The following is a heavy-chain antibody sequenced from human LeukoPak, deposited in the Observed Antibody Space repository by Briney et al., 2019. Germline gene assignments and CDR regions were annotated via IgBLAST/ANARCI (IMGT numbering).Heavy chain of an antibody. CDR3: ARWTMQHYFDY. D-gene: IGHD4/OR15-4a*01. J-gene: IGHJ4*02. CDR2: INPSGGST. CDR1: GYTFTSYC. Sequence: ASVKVSCKASGYTFTSYCMHWVRQAPGQGLEWMGIINPSGGSTSYAQKFQGRVTMTRDTSTSTVYMELSSLRSEDTAVYYCARWTMQHYFDYWGQGTLVTVSS. V-gene: IGHV1-46*01.